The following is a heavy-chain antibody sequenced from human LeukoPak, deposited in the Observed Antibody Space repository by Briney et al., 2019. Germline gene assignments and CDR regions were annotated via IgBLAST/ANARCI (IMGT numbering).Heavy chain of an antibody. CDR2: IYYSGST. Sequence: PSETLSLTCTVSGGSIGSSYYYWGWIRQPPGRGLEWIGSIYYSGSTYYNPSLKSRVTISEDTSKNQFSLKLNSVTAADTAVYYCARHRIAARGSFDYWGQGTPVTVSS. J-gene: IGHJ4*02. V-gene: IGHV4-39*01. CDR3: ARHRIAARGSFDY. D-gene: IGHD6-6*01. CDR1: GGSIGSSYYY.